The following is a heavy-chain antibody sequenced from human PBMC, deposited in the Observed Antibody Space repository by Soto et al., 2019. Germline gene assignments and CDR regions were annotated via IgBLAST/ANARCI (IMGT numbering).Heavy chain of an antibody. CDR3: ATATSRAGFGGIQLWLLAYYGMDV. D-gene: IGHD5-18*01. J-gene: IGHJ6*02. CDR2: IIPIFGTA. V-gene: IGHV1-69*06. Sequence: SVKVSCKASGGTFSSYAISWVRQAPGQGLEWMGGIIPIFGTANYAQKFQGRVTITADKSTSTAYMELSSLRSEDTAVYYCATATSRAGFGGIQLWLLAYYGMDVWGQGTTVTVSS. CDR1: GGTFSSYA.